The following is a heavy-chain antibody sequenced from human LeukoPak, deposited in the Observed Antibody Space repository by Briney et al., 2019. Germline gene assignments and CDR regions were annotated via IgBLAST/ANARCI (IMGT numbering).Heavy chain of an antibody. CDR3: ARQETGDGGYSYGRHFDY. CDR1: GGSISSGGYY. CDR2: IYYSGST. V-gene: IGHV4-31*03. D-gene: IGHD5-18*01. J-gene: IGHJ4*02. Sequence: PSETLSLTCTVSGGSISSGGYYWSWIRQHPGKGLEWIGYIYYSGSTYYNPSLKSRVTISVDTSKNQFSLKLSSVTAADTAVYYCARQETGDGGYSYGRHFDYWGQGTPVTVSS.